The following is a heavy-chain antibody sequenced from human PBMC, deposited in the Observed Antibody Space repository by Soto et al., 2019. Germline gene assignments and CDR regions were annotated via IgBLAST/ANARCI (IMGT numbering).Heavy chain of an antibody. Sequence: PSGRVSCKAAGYTFTSCGISWLRQATGQGLEWMGWISAYNGNTNYAQKLQGRVTMTTDTSTSTAYMELRSLRSDDTAVYYCARDRDIVVVPAALTHYYYYGMDVWGQGTTVTVS. CDR3: ARDRDIVVVPAALTHYYYYGMDV. J-gene: IGHJ6*02. V-gene: IGHV1-18*01. CDR1: GYTFTSCG. D-gene: IGHD2-2*01. CDR2: ISAYNGNT.